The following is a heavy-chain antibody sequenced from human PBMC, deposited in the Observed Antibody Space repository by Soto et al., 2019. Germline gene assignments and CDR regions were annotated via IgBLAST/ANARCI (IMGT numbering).Heavy chain of an antibody. CDR2: ISAYNGNT. CDR3: ARRIVVAGTNWFDP. Sequence: ASVKVSCKASGYTFTGDGISWVRQAPGQGLEWMGWISAYNGNTNYAQKLQGRVTMTTDTSTSTAYMELRSLRSDDTAVYYCARRIVVAGTNWFDPWGQGTLVTVSS. V-gene: IGHV1-18*01. CDR1: GYTFTGDG. J-gene: IGHJ5*02. D-gene: IGHD6-19*01.